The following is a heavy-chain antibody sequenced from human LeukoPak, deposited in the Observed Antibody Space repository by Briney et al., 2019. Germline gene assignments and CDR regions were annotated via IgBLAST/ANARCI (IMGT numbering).Heavy chain of an antibody. CDR3: ARGRPADIVVVVASSNFDY. Sequence: GWSLRLSCAASRFTFSSYEMNWVRQAPAKGLEGVSYISSSGSTIYYADSVKGRFTISRDNAKNSLYLQMNSLRAEDTAVYYCARGRPADIVVVVASSNFDYWGQGTLVTVSS. V-gene: IGHV3-48*03. D-gene: IGHD2-15*01. CDR1: RFTFSSYE. J-gene: IGHJ4*02. CDR2: ISSSGSTI.